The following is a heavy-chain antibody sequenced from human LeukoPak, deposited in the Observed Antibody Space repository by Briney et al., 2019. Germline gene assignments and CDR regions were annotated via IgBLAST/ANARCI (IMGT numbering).Heavy chain of an antibody. CDR1: GFTVSSNY. J-gene: IGHJ4*02. D-gene: IGHD5-18*01. Sequence: GGSLRLSCAASGFTVSSNYMSWVRQAPGKGLEWVSVIYSGGSTYYADSVKGRFTISRDNSKNTLYLQMNNLRAEDTAVYYCAGRVTGYSSGYVYWGQGTLVTVSS. V-gene: IGHV3-53*01. CDR2: IYSGGST. CDR3: AGRVTGYSSGYVY.